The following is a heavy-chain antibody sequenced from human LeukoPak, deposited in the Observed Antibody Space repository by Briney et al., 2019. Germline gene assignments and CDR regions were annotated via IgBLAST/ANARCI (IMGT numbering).Heavy chain of an antibody. CDR3: ARSTAMVTWGSFDV. V-gene: IGHV3-43*01. J-gene: IGHJ3*01. CDR1: GFAFGDFT. Sequence: GGSLRLSCAASGFAFGDFTMNWVRQAPGKGLEWVSLITWDGGTSYSADSVKGRCTISRDNIKNSMYLQMDSLRSEDTALYYCARSTAMVTWGSFDVWGQGTLVTVSS. D-gene: IGHD5-18*01. CDR2: ITWDGGTS.